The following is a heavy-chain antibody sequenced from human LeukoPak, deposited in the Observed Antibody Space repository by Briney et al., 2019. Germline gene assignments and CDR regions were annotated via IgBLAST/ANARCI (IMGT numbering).Heavy chain of an antibody. V-gene: IGHV3-21*05. D-gene: IGHD1-26*01. CDR3: VRDHEWAFDY. J-gene: IGHJ4*02. CDR2: IRGGSSDI. CDR1: GFTFSSFS. Sequence: GGSLRLSCATSGFTFSSFSMSWVRQAPGKGLEWVSYIRGGSSDIHYADSVKGRFTISRDDAKNSLYLQMNSLRAEDTAVYFCVRDHEWAFDYWGQGTLVTVSS.